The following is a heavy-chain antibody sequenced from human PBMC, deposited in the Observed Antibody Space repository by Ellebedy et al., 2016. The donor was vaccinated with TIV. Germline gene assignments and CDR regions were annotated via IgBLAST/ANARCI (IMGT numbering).Heavy chain of an antibody. Sequence: GESLKISCAASGFTFSSYGMHWVRQAPGKGLEWVAVISYDGSNKYYADSVKGRFTISRDNSKNTLYLQMNSLRAEDTAVYYCARDDYYDSSGYYYYYYGMDVWGQGTTVTVSS. J-gene: IGHJ6*02. D-gene: IGHD3-22*01. CDR2: ISYDGSNK. CDR1: GFTFSSYG. V-gene: IGHV3-30*03. CDR3: ARDDYYDSSGYYYYYYGMDV.